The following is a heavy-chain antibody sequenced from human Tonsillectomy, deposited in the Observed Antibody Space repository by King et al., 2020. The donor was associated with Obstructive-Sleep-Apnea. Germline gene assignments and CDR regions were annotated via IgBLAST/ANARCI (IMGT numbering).Heavy chain of an antibody. CDR1: GFTFYSYW. J-gene: IGHJ6*02. CDR2: IDSDGSST. CDR3: ARSTVFGLLIYYGMDV. Sequence: VQLVESGGGLVQPGGSLRLSCAASGFTFYSYWMHWVRQAPGKGLVWVSRIDSDGSSTSYADSVKGRFTISRDNAKNTLYLQMNSLRAEDTAVYNCARSTVFGLLIYYGMDVWGQGTTVTVSS. D-gene: IGHD3/OR15-3a*01. V-gene: IGHV3-74*01.